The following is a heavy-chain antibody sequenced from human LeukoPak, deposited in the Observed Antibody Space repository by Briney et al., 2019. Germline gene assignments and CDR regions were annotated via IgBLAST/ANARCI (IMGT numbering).Heavy chain of an antibody. J-gene: IGHJ5*02. V-gene: IGHV4-39*01. CDR2: IYYSGDT. CDR3: ARSAGIQWLVPRDWFDP. D-gene: IGHD6-19*01. CDR1: GDSVSSGSYY. Sequence: SSETLSLTCTVSGDSVSSGSYYWGWIRQPPGEGLEWIGSIYYSGDTYYNPSLEGRVTISVDTSKNQFSLKLSSVTAADTAVYYCARSAGIQWLVPRDWFDPWGQGTLVTVSS.